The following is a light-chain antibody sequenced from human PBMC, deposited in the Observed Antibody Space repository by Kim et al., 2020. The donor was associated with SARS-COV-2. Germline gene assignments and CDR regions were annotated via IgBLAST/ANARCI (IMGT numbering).Light chain of an antibody. CDR1: QDIGND. J-gene: IGKJ5*01. CDR3: LQHRTYPIT. Sequence: ASVGDRVTITCRASQDIGNDLGWYQQSPGRAPKRLIYGASNLQSGVPSRFSGSGSETEFTLIINSLQPEDFATYFCLQHRTYPITFGQGTRLEIK. CDR2: GAS. V-gene: IGKV1-17*01.